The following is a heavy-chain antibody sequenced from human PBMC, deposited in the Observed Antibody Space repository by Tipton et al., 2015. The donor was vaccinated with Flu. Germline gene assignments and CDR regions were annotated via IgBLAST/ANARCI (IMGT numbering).Heavy chain of an antibody. CDR2: MNPNSGNT. V-gene: IGHV1-8*01. Sequence: QVQLVQSGAEVKKPGASVKVSCKASGYTFTSYDINWVRQATGQGLEWMGWMNPNSGNTGYAQKFQGRVTMTRNTSISTAYMELSRLRSDDTAVYYCAREREQLVSFWFDPWGQGTLVTVSS. CDR1: GYTFTSYD. CDR3: AREREQLVSFWFDP. D-gene: IGHD6-13*01. J-gene: IGHJ5*02.